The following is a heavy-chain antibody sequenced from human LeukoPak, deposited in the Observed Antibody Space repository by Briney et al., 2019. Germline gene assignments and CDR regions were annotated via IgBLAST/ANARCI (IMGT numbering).Heavy chain of an antibody. V-gene: IGHV4-39*01. Sequence: SETLSLTCTVSGGSISSSSYYWGWIRQPPGKGLEWIGSIYYSGSTYYNPSLKSRVTISVDTSKNQFSLKLGSVTAADTAVYYCARLWGTNYYYYYGMDVWGQGTTVTVSS. CDR1: GGSISSSSYY. CDR3: ARLWGTNYYYYYGMDV. J-gene: IGHJ6*02. D-gene: IGHD1/OR15-1a*01. CDR2: IYYSGST.